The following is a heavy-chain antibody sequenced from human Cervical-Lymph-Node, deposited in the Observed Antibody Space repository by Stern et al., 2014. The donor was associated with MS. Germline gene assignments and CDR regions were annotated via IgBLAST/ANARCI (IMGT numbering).Heavy chain of an antibody. V-gene: IGHV1-3*01. J-gene: IGHJ4*02. CDR1: GYTFTNYA. D-gene: IGHD1-14*01. Sequence: QVQLVQSGAELKKPGASVKVSCKASGYTFTNYAIHWVRQAPGQGLEWMGWLIAGNGHTMYSLAFPDRIHMTRDTSASTAYMELSGLRSGDTAVYYCTTNYHYWGQGTLVTVSS. CDR3: TTNYHY. CDR2: LIAGNGHT.